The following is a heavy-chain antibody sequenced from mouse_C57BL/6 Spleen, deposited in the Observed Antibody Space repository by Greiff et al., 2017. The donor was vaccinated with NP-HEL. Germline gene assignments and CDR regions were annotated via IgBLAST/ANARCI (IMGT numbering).Heavy chain of an antibody. CDR2: ISYDGSN. Sequence: EVQLQESGPGLVKPSQSLSLTCSVTGYSITSGYYWNWIRQFPGNKLEWMGYISYDGSNNYNPSLKNRISITRDTSKNQFFLKLNSVTTEDTATYYCATLYYGNYAYAMDYWGQGTSVTVSS. CDR1: GYSITSGYY. V-gene: IGHV3-6*01. J-gene: IGHJ4*01. CDR3: ATLYYGNYAYAMDY. D-gene: IGHD2-1*01.